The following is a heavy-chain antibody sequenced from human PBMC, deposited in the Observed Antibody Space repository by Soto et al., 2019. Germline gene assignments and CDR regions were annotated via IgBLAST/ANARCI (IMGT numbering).Heavy chain of an antibody. D-gene: IGHD2-2*01. V-gene: IGHV3-23*01. CDR1: GFTFSNYA. CDR3: AKDPYSGVLVPVAIGFDP. J-gene: IGHJ5*02. CDR2: ISGSGGSA. Sequence: GGSLRLSCAASGFTFSNYAMTWVRQGPGKGLEWVSAISGSGGSAYYADSVKGRFTISRDDSKNTLYLQMNSLRADDSGVYYCAKDPYSGVLVPVAIGFDPWGPGTLVTVSS.